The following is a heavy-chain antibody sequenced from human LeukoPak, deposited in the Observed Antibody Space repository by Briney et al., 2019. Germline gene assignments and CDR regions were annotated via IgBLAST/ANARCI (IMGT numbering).Heavy chain of an antibody. V-gene: IGHV4-61*08. CDR3: ARDLLGCSGGSCVWFDP. D-gene: IGHD2-15*01. CDR2: IYYSGST. CDR1: GGSISSGDYY. Sequence: PSETLSLTCTVSGGSISSGDYYWSWIRQPPGKGLEWIGYIYYSGSTNYNPSLKSRVTISVDTSKNQFSLKLSSVTAADTAVYYCARDLLGCSGGSCVWFDPWGQGTLVTVSS. J-gene: IGHJ5*02.